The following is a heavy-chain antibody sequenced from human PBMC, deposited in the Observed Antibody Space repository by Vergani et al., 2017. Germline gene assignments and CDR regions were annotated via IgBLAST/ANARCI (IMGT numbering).Heavy chain of an antibody. V-gene: IGHV1-2*02. J-gene: IGHJ4*02. D-gene: IGHD1-26*01. CDR1: GYTFTGYY. CDR3: ARVGRYSGRMGYFDY. Sequence: QVQLVQSGAEVKKPGASVKVSCKASGYTFTGYYMHWVRQAPGQGLEWMGWINPNSGGTNYAQKSQGMVTMTRDTSISTAYMELSRLRSDDTAVYYCARVGRYSGRMGYFDYWGQGTLVTVSS. CDR2: INPNSGGT.